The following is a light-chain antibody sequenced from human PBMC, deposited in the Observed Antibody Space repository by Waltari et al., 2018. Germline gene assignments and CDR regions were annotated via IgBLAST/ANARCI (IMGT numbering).Light chain of an antibody. J-gene: IGKJ3*01. CDR2: KAS. Sequence: DIQMTQSPSTLSASVGDRVTITCRASQSISSWLAWYQQKPGKAPKLLIYKASSLESGVPSRFSGSGSGTEFTPTISSLQPDDFATYYCQQYNNYPFTFGPGTKVDIK. V-gene: IGKV1-5*03. CDR1: QSISSW. CDR3: QQYNNYPFT.